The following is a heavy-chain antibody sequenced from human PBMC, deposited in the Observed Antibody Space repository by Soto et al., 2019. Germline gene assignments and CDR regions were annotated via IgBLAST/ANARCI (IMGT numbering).Heavy chain of an antibody. CDR2: IVPMFGTS. J-gene: IGHJ4*02. CDR3: NRGWECDFWSGYL. D-gene: IGHD3-3*01. Sequence: QERLVQSGAEVRKPGSSVKVSCKVTGGTSTRYAINWVRQAPGQGLEWMGGIVPMFGTSKYAQKFQGRVTISADTSTNIAYMELRSLGSEDTAVYYCNRGWECDFWSGYLWGQETLVSVSS. CDR1: GGTSTRYA. V-gene: IGHV1-69*06.